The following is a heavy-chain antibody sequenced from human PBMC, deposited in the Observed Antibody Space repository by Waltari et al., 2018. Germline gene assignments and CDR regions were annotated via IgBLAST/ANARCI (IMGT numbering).Heavy chain of an antibody. CDR1: GYSISSGYY. CDR2: IYHSGST. J-gene: IGHJ4*02. D-gene: IGHD5-12*01. Sequence: QVQLQESGPGLVKPSETLSLTCAVSGYSISSGYYWGWIRQPPGKGLEWIGSIYHSGSTYYNPSLKSRVTISVDTSKNQFSLKLSSVTAADTAVYYCASAHGGYDLGYWGQGTLVTVSS. V-gene: IGHV4-38-2*01. CDR3: ASAHGGYDLGY.